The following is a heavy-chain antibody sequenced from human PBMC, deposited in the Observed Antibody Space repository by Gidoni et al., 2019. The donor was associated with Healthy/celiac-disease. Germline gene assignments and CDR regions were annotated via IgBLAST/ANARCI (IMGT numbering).Heavy chain of an antibody. CDR2: ISSSSSTI. J-gene: IGHJ4*02. Sequence: EVQLVESGGGLVQPGGSLRLSCAASGFTFSSYSMNWVRQAPGKGLEWVSYISSSSSTIYYADSVKGRFTIYRDNAKNSLYLQMNSLRAEDTAVYYCARDTVTTEIDYWGQGTLVTVSS. CDR3: ARDTVTTEIDY. D-gene: IGHD4-4*01. CDR1: GFTFSSYS. V-gene: IGHV3-48*04.